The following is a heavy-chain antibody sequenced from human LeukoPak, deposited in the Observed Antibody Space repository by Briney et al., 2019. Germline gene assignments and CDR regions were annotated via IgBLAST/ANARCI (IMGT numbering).Heavy chain of an antibody. J-gene: IGHJ5*02. Sequence: PSETLSLTCTVSGGSISSDYWNWIGQPPGKGLEWIGYIYYSGSTNYNPSLKSRVAISVDTSKNQFSLKLSSVTAADTAVYYCAVMYSSSWYWFDPWGQGTLVTVSS. CDR1: GGSISSDY. CDR2: IYYSGST. CDR3: AVMYSSSWYWFDP. V-gene: IGHV4-59*08. D-gene: IGHD6-13*01.